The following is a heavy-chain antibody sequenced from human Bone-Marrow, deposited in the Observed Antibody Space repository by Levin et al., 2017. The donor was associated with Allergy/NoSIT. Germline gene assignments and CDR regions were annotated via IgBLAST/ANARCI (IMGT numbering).Heavy chain of an antibody. Sequence: GGSLRLSCAASGFAFSSDAMHWVRQAPGKAPEHVSAISGDGRSTYYADSVQGRFTVSRDNAKNTLYLKMGGQRAEEMAMYYCVRGSHYGSGANYIEAFDSWGQGTMVTVSS. V-gene: IGHV3-64*02. CDR2: ISGDGRST. J-gene: IGHJ3*01. D-gene: IGHD3-10*01. CDR1: GFAFSSDA. CDR3: VRGSHYGSGANYIEAFDS.